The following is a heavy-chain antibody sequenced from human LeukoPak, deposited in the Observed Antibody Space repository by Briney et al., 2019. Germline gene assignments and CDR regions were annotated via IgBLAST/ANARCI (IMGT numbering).Heavy chain of an antibody. Sequence: ASVTVSCKASGYTFTSYDINWVRQATGQGLEWMGWMNPNSGNTGYAQKFQGRVTMTRNTSISTAYMELSSLRSEDTAVYYCAREGSGWYGGYYYGMDVWGQGTTVTVSS. V-gene: IGHV1-8*01. CDR2: MNPNSGNT. CDR1: GYTFTSYD. D-gene: IGHD6-19*01. J-gene: IGHJ6*02. CDR3: AREGSGWYGGYYYGMDV.